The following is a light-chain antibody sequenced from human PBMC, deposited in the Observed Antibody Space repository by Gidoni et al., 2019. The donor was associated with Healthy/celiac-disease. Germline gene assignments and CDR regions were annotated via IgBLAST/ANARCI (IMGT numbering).Light chain of an antibody. CDR1: QSVSSN. CDR3: QQYNNWPTWT. CDR2: GAS. Sequence: EIVMTQSSATLSVSPGERATLSCRASQSVSSNLAWYQQKPGQAPRLLIYGASTRATGIPARFSGSGSGTEFTLTISGLQSEDFAVYYCQQYNNWPTWTFGQGTKVEIK. J-gene: IGKJ1*01. V-gene: IGKV3-15*01.